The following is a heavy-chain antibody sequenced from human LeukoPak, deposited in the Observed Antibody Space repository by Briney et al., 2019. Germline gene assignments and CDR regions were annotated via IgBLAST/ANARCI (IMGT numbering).Heavy chain of an antibody. D-gene: IGHD4-17*01. Sequence: GGSLRLSCAASGFTFSSYGMHWVRQAPGKGLEWVAFIRYDGSNKYYADSVKGRFTISRDNSKNTLYLQMNSLRAEDTAVYYCARGGRTTWHGMDVWGQGTTVTVSS. CDR1: GFTFSSYG. V-gene: IGHV3-30*02. CDR2: IRYDGSNK. CDR3: ARGGRTTWHGMDV. J-gene: IGHJ6*02.